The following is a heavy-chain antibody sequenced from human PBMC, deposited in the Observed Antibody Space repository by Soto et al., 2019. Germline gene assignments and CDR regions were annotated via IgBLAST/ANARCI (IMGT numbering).Heavy chain of an antibody. CDR2: ISAYNGNT. D-gene: IGHD6-19*01. V-gene: IGHV1-18*01. CDR1: GYTFTSYD. Sequence: ASVKVSCKASGYTFTSYDISWVRQDPGQGLEWMGWISAYNGNTNYAQKVQGRVTMTTDTSTTTAYMELRSLRSDDTAVYYCARGLGIAVAAPLDYWGQGTLVTVSS. CDR3: ARGLGIAVAAPLDY. J-gene: IGHJ4*02.